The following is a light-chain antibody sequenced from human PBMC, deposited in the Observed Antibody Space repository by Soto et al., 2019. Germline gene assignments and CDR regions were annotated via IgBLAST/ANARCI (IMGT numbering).Light chain of an antibody. CDR3: ASWDDSLNGGV. J-gene: IGLJ3*02. CDR1: SSNIGSNT. V-gene: IGLV1-44*01. Sequence: QSVLTQPPSASGTPGQRVTISCSGSSSNIGSNTVNWYQQLPGTAPKLLINSNNQRPSGVPDRFNGSKSGTSASLAISGLQSEDEAAFFGASWDDSLNGGVFGGGTKLTVL. CDR2: SNN.